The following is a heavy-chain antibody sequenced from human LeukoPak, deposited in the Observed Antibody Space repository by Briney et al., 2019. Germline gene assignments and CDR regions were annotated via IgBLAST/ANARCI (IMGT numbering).Heavy chain of an antibody. CDR2: INHSGST. J-gene: IGHJ4*02. D-gene: IGHD4-17*01. V-gene: IGHV4-34*01. CDR1: GGSFSGYY. CDR3: ASGYAYYFDY. Sequence: SETLSLTCAVYGGSFSGYYWSWIRQPPGKGLEWIGEINHSGSTNYNPSLKSRVTISVDTSKNQFSLKLSSVTAADTAVYSCASGYAYYFDYWGQGTLVTVSS.